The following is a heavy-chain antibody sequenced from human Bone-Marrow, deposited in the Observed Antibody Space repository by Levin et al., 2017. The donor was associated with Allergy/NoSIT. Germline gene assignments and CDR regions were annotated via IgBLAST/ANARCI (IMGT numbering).Heavy chain of an antibody. D-gene: IGHD3-3*01. J-gene: IGHJ6*03. CDR2: ITTYNGNT. CDR1: GYMFTSYG. V-gene: IGHV1-18*01. Sequence: ASVKVSCKASGYMFTSYGITWVRQAPGQGLEWMGWITTYNGNTSFAQKFQGRVTMTTDTSTSTAYMELKSLRSDDTAVYYCSRGSYDFWSGSIYYYYYYMDVWGTGTTVTVSS. CDR3: SRGSYDFWSGSIYYYYYYMDV.